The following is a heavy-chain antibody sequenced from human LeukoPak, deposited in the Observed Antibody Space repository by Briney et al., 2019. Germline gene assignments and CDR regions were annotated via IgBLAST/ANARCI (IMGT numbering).Heavy chain of an antibody. Sequence: GGSLRLSCAASGFTFSSYWMSWARQAPGKGLEWVAVISYDGSNKYYADSVKGRFTISRDNSKNTLYLQMNSLRAEDTAVYYCARDMGATIILSAFDIWGQGTMVTVSS. D-gene: IGHD5-24*01. CDR1: GFTFSSYW. J-gene: IGHJ3*02. V-gene: IGHV3-30-3*01. CDR2: ISYDGSNK. CDR3: ARDMGATIILSAFDI.